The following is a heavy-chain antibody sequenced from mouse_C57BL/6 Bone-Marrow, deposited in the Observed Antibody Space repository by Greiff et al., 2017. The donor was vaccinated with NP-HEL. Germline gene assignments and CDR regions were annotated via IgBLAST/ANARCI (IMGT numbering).Heavy chain of an antibody. J-gene: IGHJ2*01. CDR1: GYTFTSYW. CDR2: IHPNSGST. D-gene: IGHD1-1*01. V-gene: IGHV1-64*01. CDR3: ARRDYYGRNWYFDY. Sequence: QVQLQQPGAELVKPGASVKLSCKASGYTFTSYWMHWVKQRPGQGLEWIGMIHPNSGSTNYNEKFKSKATLTVDKSSSTAYMQLSSLTSEDSAVYYCARRDYYGRNWYFDYWGQGTTLTVSS.